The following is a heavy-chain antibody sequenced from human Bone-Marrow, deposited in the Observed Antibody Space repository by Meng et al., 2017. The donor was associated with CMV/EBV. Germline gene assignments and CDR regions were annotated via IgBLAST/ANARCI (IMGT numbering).Heavy chain of an antibody. CDR3: ASNGAGSSWYYGMDV. CDR2: IYPGDSDT. D-gene: IGHD6-13*01. CDR1: GYSFTSYW. Sequence: GESLKISCKGSGYSFTSYWIGWVRQMPGKGLEWMGIIYPGDSDTRYSPSFQGQVTISADKSISTAYLQWSSLKASDTAMYYCASNGAGSSWYYGMDVWGQGPTVTGSS. V-gene: IGHV5-51*01. J-gene: IGHJ6*01.